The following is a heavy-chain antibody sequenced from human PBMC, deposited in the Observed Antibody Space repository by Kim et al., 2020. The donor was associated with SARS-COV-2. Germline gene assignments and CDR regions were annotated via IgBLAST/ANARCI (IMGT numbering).Heavy chain of an antibody. Sequence: STYYNPSLKSRVTISVDTSKNQFSLKLSSVTAADTAVYYCARHLVDWFDPWGQGTLVTVSS. V-gene: IGHV4-39*01. D-gene: IGHD6-6*01. J-gene: IGHJ5*02. CDR3: ARHLVDWFDP. CDR2: ST.